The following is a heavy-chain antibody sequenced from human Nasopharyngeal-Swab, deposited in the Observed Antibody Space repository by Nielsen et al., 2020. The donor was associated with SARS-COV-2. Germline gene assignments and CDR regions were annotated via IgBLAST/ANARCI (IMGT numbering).Heavy chain of an antibody. CDR3: ARAVVWVGAAPSAVWGYFDY. CDR2: IYYSGSI. V-gene: IGHV4-30-4*01. D-gene: IGHD2-15*01. Sequence: WIRQPPGKGLEWIGYIYYSGSIYYNPSLKSRVTISVDTSKNQFSLKLSSVTAADTAVYYCARAVVWVGAAPSAVWGYFDYWGQGTLVTVSS. J-gene: IGHJ4*02.